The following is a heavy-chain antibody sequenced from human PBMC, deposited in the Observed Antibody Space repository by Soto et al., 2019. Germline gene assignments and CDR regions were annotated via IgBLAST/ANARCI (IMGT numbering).Heavy chain of an antibody. V-gene: IGHV4-30-2*01. CDR2: MYHSGST. D-gene: IGHD2-15*01. CDR1: GGSISSGGYS. J-gene: IGHJ3*02. Sequence: TSETLSLTCAVSGGSISSGGYSWSWIRQPPGKGLEWIGYMYHSGSTNYNPSLKSRVTISVDKSKNQFSLKLSSVTAADTAVYYCARAIWYCSGGSCYSDAFDIWGQGTMVT. CDR3: ARAIWYCSGGSCYSDAFDI.